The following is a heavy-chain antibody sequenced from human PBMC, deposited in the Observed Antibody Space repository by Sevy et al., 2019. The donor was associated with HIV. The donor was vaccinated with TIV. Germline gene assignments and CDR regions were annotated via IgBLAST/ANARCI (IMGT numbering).Heavy chain of an antibody. CDR3: ARDTITYYYDSSGYYTSGYGMDV. CDR2: FYSGANT. CDR1: GFNVSSNY. V-gene: IGHV3-53*01. Sequence: GGSLRLACAASGFNVSSNYMNWVRQAPGKGLEWVSVFYSGANTDYADSVKGRFTISRDTTKNTRYLQMNSLRAEETAVYYCARDTITYYYDSSGYYTSGYGMDVWGQGTTVTVSS. D-gene: IGHD3-22*01. J-gene: IGHJ6*02.